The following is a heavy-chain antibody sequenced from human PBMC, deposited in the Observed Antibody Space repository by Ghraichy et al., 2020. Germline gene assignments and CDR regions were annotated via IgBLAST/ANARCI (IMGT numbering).Heavy chain of an antibody. CDR3: VKRGSSWSVDY. CDR1: GFIFSSYA. Sequence: GGSLRISCSASGFIFSSYAMHWVRQAPGKGLEYVSAISKNGGHTYNADSVKGRFTISRDNSKNTLSLQMSSLRSEDTTVYYCVKRGSSWSVDYWGQGTLVTVSS. D-gene: IGHD6-13*01. J-gene: IGHJ4*02. V-gene: IGHV3-64D*06. CDR2: ISKNGGHT.